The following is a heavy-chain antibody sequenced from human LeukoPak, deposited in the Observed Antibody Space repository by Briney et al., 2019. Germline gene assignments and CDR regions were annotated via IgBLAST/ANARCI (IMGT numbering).Heavy chain of an antibody. CDR1: GFTFSSYA. D-gene: IGHD3-22*01. Sequence: GGSLRPSCAASGFTFSSYAMSWVRQAPGKGLEWVSAISGSGGSTYYADSVKGRFTISRDNSKNTLYLQMNSLRAEDTAVYYCAASGYYDSSGYFDYWGQGTLVTVSS. V-gene: IGHV3-23*01. CDR3: AASGYYDSSGYFDY. J-gene: IGHJ4*02. CDR2: ISGSGGST.